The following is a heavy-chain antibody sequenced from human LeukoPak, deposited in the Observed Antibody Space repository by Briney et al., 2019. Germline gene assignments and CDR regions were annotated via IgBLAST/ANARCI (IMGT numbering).Heavy chain of an antibody. CDR3: ARGPGGRSGYYPLEDYYYYYYMDV. CDR2: INPNSGGT. V-gene: IGHV1-2*02. Sequence: GASVKVSCKTSGYTFTGYYMHWVRQAPGQGLEWMGWINPNSGGTNYAQKFQGTVTMTTDTSTSTAYMELRSLRSDDTAVYYCARGPGGRSGYYPLEDYYYYYYMDVWGKGTTVTVSS. D-gene: IGHD3-22*01. J-gene: IGHJ6*03. CDR1: GYTFTGYY.